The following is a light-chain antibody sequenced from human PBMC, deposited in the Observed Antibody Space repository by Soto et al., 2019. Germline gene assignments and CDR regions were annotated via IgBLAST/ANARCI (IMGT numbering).Light chain of an antibody. J-gene: IGKJ5*01. CDR3: QQYDRLPIT. CDR1: QSISGT. Sequence: EIVMTQSPATLSVSPGGRATLSCRASQSISGTLAWYQHKPGQAPMLLIHGASSRATGIPDTFSGSGSGTAFTLTISRLEPEDFAVYYCQQYDRLPITFGQGTRLEIK. CDR2: GAS. V-gene: IGKV3-20*01.